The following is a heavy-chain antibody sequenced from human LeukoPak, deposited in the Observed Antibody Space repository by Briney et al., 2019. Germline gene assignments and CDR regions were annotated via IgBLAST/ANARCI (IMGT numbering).Heavy chain of an antibody. V-gene: IGHV4-59*01. CDR3: ARVGTVTTYWFDP. J-gene: IGHJ5*02. D-gene: IGHD4-17*01. CDR2: IYYSGST. CDR1: GGSISSYY. Sequence: PSETLSLTCTVSGGSISSYYWSWIRQPPGKGLEWIGYIYYSGSTNYNPSLKSRVTISVDTSKNQFSLKLSSVTAADTAVYYCARVGTVTTYWFDPWGQGTLVTVSS.